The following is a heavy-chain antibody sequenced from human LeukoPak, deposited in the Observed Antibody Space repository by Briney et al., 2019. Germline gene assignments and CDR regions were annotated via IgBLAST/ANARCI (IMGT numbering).Heavy chain of an antibody. J-gene: IGHJ5*02. Sequence: PSETLSLTCTVSGGSISSYYWSWIRQPAGKGLEWIGRIYTSGSTNYNPSLKSRVTMSVDTSKNQFSLKLSSVTAADTAVYYCAKTYSSSWSVGNWFDPWGQGTLVTVSS. CDR1: GGSISSYY. V-gene: IGHV4-4*07. D-gene: IGHD6-13*01. CDR3: AKTYSSSWSVGNWFDP. CDR2: IYTSGST.